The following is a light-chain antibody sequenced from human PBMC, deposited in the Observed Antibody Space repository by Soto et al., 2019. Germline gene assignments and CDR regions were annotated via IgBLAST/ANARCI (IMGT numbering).Light chain of an antibody. CDR3: CSYAGSGTLL. V-gene: IGLV2-23*01. J-gene: IGLJ2*01. CDR1: SSDVGSYNL. Sequence: QSALTQPASVSGSPGQSITIYCTGTSSDVGSYNLLSWYQQHPGKAPKLIIYEGIKRPSGISNRFSASKSGNTASLAISGLQTADEADYYCCSYAGSGTLLFGGGTKLTVL. CDR2: EGI.